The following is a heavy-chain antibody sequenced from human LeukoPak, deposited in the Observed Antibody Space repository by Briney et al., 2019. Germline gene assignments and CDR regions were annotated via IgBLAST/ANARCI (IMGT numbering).Heavy chain of an antibody. CDR2: IIPIFGTA. D-gene: IGHD3-22*01. V-gene: IGHV1-69*13. CDR3: ARDGGDYYDSSGYYRFDY. J-gene: IGHJ4*02. Sequence: SVKVSCKASGRSFSSYAISWVRQAPGQWLEWMGGIIPIFGTANYAQKFQGRVTITADESTSTAYMELSSLRSEDTAVYYCARDGGDYYDSSGYYRFDYWGQGTLVTVSS. CDR1: GRSFSSYA.